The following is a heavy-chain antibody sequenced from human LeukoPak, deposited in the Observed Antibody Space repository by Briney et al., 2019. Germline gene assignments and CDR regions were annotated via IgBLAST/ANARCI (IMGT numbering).Heavy chain of an antibody. V-gene: IGHV1-2*02. CDR3: ARGGAYSSSRAAPDY. Sequence: ASVKVSCKASGYTFTSYGISWVRQAPGQGLEWMGWINPNSGGTNYAQKFQGRVTMTRDTSISTAYMELSRLRSDDTAVYYCARGGAYSSSRAAPDYWGQGTLVTVSS. D-gene: IGHD6-13*01. J-gene: IGHJ4*02. CDR2: INPNSGGT. CDR1: GYTFTSYG.